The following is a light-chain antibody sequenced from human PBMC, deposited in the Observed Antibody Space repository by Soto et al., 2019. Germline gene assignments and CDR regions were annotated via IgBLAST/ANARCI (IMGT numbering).Light chain of an antibody. Sequence: EIVLTQSPATLSLSPGERATLSCRASQSVSSSLAWYQQKPGQAPRLLIYDASNRATGIPARFSGSGSGTAFTLSISSLEPEDCAVYYCQQRGNWPRTFGQGTKLEIK. CDR3: QQRGNWPRT. V-gene: IGKV3-11*01. CDR2: DAS. CDR1: QSVSSS. J-gene: IGKJ2*01.